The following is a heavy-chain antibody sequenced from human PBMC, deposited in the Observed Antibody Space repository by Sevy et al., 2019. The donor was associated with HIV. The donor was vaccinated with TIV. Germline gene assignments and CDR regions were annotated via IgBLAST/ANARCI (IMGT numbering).Heavy chain of an antibody. D-gene: IGHD1-26*01. Sequence: SETLSLTCTVSGGSITSLYWGWIRQPPGKGLEWMANIYYNGNTNYNPSLKSRVTISLDTSKNQFSLRLSSETAADTAIDYCAGENAWGRGYSWGQGTLVTVSS. CDR3: AGENAWGRGYS. CDR2: IYYNGNT. CDR1: GGSITSLY. V-gene: IGHV4-59*08. J-gene: IGHJ4*02.